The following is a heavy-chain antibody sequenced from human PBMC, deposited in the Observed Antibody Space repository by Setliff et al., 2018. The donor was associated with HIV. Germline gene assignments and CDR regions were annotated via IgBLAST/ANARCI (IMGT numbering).Heavy chain of an antibody. V-gene: IGHV4-38-2*02. CDR3: ARRTSNLGMDV. J-gene: IGHJ6*02. CDR2: IYHSGST. Sequence: SETLSLTCNVSGYSISSGYYWGWIRQPPGKGLEWIGSIYHSGSTYYNPSLKSRVTISVDTSKNQFSLKLSSVTAADTAVYYCARRTSNLGMDVWGQGTTVTVSS. CDR1: GYSISSGYY. D-gene: IGHD1-1*01.